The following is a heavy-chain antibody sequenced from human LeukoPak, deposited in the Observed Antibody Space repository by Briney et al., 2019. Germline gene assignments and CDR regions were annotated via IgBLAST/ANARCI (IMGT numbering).Heavy chain of an antibody. CDR2: INHSGST. Sequence: SETLSLTCAVYGGSFSWYYWSGIRQPPGKGLEWIGEINHSGSTNYNPSLKSRVTISVDPSKNQFSLKLSSVTAADTAVYYCARGLGSWFDPWGQGTLVTVSS. CDR1: GGSFSWYY. CDR3: ARGLGSWFDP. J-gene: IGHJ5*02. V-gene: IGHV4-34*01.